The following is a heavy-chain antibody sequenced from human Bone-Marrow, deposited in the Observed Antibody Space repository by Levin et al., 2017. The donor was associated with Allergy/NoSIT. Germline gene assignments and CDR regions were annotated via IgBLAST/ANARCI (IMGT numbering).Heavy chain of an antibody. CDR3: AREGASYYYYYMDV. CDR2: INTNTGNP. CDR1: GYTFTSYG. J-gene: IGHJ6*03. V-gene: IGHV7-4-1*02. Sequence: ISCKASGYTFTSYGMNWVRQAPGQGLEWMGWINTNTGNPTYAQGFTGRFVFSLDTSVSTAYLQISSLKAEDTAVYYCAREGASYYYYYMDVWGKGTTVTVSS.